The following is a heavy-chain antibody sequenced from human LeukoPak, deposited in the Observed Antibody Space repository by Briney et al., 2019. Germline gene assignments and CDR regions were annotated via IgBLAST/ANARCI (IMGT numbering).Heavy chain of an antibody. CDR3: ARDARRGTTGRGYNYYYYMDV. CDR2: INPNSGGT. V-gene: IGHV1-2*02. J-gene: IGHJ6*03. D-gene: IGHD1-1*01. CDR1: GYTFTGYY. Sequence: ASVKVSCKASGYTFTGYYMHWVRQAPGQGLEWMGWINPNSGGTNYAQKFQGRVTMTRDTSISTAYMELSRLRSDDTAVYCCARDARRGTTGRGYNYYYYMDVWGKGTTVTVSS.